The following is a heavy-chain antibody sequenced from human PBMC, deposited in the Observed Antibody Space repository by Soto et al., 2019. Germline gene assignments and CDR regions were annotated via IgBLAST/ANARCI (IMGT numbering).Heavy chain of an antibody. D-gene: IGHD1-7*01. CDR1: GYTFTSYG. CDR2: ISAYNGNT. CDR3: PGDPVGGGNTFDY. Sequence: QVQLVQSGAEVKKPGASVKVSCKTSGYTFTSYGISWVRQAPGQGLEWMGWISAYNGNTNYAQKLQGRVTMTTDTSTTTAKMERRSLRPDETALNYVPGDPVGGGNTFDYWGQGTLVTVSS. V-gene: IGHV1-18*01. J-gene: IGHJ4*02.